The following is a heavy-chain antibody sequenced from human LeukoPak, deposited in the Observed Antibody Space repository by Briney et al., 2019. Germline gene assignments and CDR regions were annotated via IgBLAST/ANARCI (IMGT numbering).Heavy chain of an antibody. Sequence: SETLSLTCTVSGGSISSYYWSWIRQPPGKGLEWIGYIYYSGSTNYNPFLKSRVTISVDTSKNQFSLKLSSVTAADTAVYYCARPLYSGYDLDAFDIWGQGTMVTVSS. CDR3: ARPLYSGYDLDAFDI. CDR1: GGSISSYY. J-gene: IGHJ3*02. D-gene: IGHD5-12*01. V-gene: IGHV4-59*08. CDR2: IYYSGST.